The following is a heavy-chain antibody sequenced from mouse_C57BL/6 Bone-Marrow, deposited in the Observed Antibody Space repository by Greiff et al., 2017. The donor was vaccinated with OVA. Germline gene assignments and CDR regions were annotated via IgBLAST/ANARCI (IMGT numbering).Heavy chain of an antibody. CDR1: GYTFTSYW. V-gene: IGHV1-64*01. Sequence: VQLQQSGAELVKPGASVKLSCKVSGYTFTSYWMHWVKQRPGQGLEWIGMIHPNSGSTNYNEKFKSKATLTVDKSSSTAYMQLSSLTSEDSAVYYCARRSDYYYGSYWYFDVWGTGTTVTVSS. D-gene: IGHD1-1*01. CDR3: ARRSDYYYGSYWYFDV. J-gene: IGHJ1*03. CDR2: IHPNSGST.